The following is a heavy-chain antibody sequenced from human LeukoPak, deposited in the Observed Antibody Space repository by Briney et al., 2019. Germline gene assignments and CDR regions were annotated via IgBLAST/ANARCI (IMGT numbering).Heavy chain of an antibody. J-gene: IGHJ4*02. V-gene: IGHV3-23*01. CDR2: ITPSGATT. CDR1: RFTFSRYF. D-gene: IGHD3-16*01. CDR3: AIRIIGGY. Sequence: PGGSLRLSCAASRFTFSRYFMSCFRQAPGKGLEWVSTITPSGATTYYADSVKGRFTISRDNSRNTLHLQMRSLRAEDTAVYYCAIRIIGGYWGQGTLVTVSS.